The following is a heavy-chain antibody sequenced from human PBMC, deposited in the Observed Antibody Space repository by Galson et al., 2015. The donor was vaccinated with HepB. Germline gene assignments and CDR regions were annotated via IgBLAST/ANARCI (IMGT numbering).Heavy chain of an antibody. D-gene: IGHD6-13*01. CDR1: GYTFTSYY. V-gene: IGHV1-46*01. CDR3: AREAPHSMAFHHLAATRGFDY. Sequence: SVKVSCKASGYTFTSYYMHWVRQAPGQGLEWMGIINPSGGSTSYAQKFQGRVTMTRDTSTSTVYMELSSLRSEDTAVYYCAREAPHSMAFHHLAATRGFDYWGQGTLVTVSS. J-gene: IGHJ4*02. CDR2: INPSGGST.